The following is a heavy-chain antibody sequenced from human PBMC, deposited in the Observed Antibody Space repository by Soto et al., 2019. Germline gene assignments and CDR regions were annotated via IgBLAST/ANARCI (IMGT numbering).Heavy chain of an antibody. V-gene: IGHV5-51*01. CDR2: VYPDDSDT. Sequence: PWESLKISCQGSGYSFTSYWISWVRQMPGKGLEWMGIVYPDDSDTRYSPSFQGQVTISADKSISTAYLQWSSLEASDTAMYYCARPTYCSSTHCSPFDYWGQGTLVTVSS. D-gene: IGHD2-2*01. J-gene: IGHJ4*02. CDR1: GYSFTSYW. CDR3: ARPTYCSSTHCSPFDY.